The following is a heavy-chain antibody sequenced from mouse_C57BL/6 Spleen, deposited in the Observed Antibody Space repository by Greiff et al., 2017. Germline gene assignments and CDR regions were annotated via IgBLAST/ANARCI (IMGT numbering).Heavy chain of an antibody. Sequence: VQLQQPGAELVQPGASVKLSCKASGYTFTSYWMHWVKQRPGRGLEWIGRIDPNSGGTKYNEKFKSKATLTVDKPSSTAYMQLSSLTSEDSAVYYCARVPYDYEWYFDVWGTGTTVTVSS. V-gene: IGHV1-72*01. CDR1: GYTFTSYW. J-gene: IGHJ1*03. CDR2: IDPNSGGT. CDR3: ARVPYDYEWYFDV. D-gene: IGHD2-4*01.